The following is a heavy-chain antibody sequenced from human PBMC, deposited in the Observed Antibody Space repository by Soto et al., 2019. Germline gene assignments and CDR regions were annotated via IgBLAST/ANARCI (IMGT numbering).Heavy chain of an antibody. CDR2: VIPMSGSS. V-gene: IGHV1-69*06. CDR3: ARGRPRSGPPFYYYGLDV. D-gene: IGHD1-26*01. CDR1: GGTFSTYV. J-gene: IGHJ6*02. Sequence: QVQLVQSGAEVKKPGSSVKVSCKASGGTFSTYVISWVRQAPGQGLEWMGRVIPMSGSSNYAQKFQGRVTITADKDTSIAYMEVRNLRSEDTAVYYCARGRPRSGPPFYYYGLDVWGQGTTVIVSS.